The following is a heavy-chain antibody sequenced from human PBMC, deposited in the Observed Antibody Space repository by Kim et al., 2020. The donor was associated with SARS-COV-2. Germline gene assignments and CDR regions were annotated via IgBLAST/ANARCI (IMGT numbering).Heavy chain of an antibody. D-gene: IGHD3-10*01. J-gene: IGHJ6*02. Sequence: GGSLRLSCAASGFTFSSYSMSWVRQAPGKGLEWVSAICGSGGSTYYADSVKGRVTISRDNSKTTLYLQMNSVRAEDTAVYYCAAPYYYGSGIWGMDVWGQGTTVTVSS. CDR3: AAPYYYGSGIWGMDV. CDR2: ICGSGGST. CDR1: GFTFSSYS. V-gene: IGHV3-23*01.